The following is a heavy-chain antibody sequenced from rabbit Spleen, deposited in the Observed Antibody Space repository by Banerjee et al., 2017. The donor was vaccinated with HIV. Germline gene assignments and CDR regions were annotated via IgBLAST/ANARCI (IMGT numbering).Heavy chain of an antibody. V-gene: IGHV1S45*01. CDR2: FADDSGTT. CDR1: GFSFSSSYW. CDR3: ARNTGSSFSSYGMDL. J-gene: IGHJ6*01. Sequence: QEQLEESGGDLVKPGASLALTCTASGFSFSSSYWICVVRQAQGKGLERIACFADDSGTTAYASWAKGRFTISKASSTAVTLQTTSLAAAETATYFCARNTGSSFSSYGMDLWGPGTLVTVS. D-gene: IGHD8-1*01.